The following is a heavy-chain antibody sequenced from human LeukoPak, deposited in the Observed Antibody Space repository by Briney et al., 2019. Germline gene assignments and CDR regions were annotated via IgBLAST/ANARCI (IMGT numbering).Heavy chain of an antibody. J-gene: IGHJ4*02. CDR3: ARDYYDSSGYYYPPPDY. CDR1: GFTFDDYG. Sequence: GALRLSCAASGFTFDDYGMRWVRQAPGKGLEWVAGINWNGGSTGYADSVKGRFTIFRDNAKNSLYLQMNSLRAEDTALYYCARDYYDSSGYYYPPPDYWGQGTLVTVSS. D-gene: IGHD3-22*01. V-gene: IGHV3-20*04. CDR2: INWNGGST.